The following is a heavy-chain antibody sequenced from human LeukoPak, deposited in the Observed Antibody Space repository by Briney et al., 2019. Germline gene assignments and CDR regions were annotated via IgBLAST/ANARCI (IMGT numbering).Heavy chain of an antibody. CDR2: INPNSGGT. V-gene: IGHV1-2*02. Sequence: ASVKVSCKASGYTFTGYYMHWVRQAPGQGLEWMGWINPNSGGTNYAQKFQGRVTMTRDTSISTAYMELSRLRSDDTAVYYCARDNTAMVGFDYWGQGTLVTVSS. D-gene: IGHD5-18*01. J-gene: IGHJ4*02. CDR1: GYTFTGYY. CDR3: ARDNTAMVGFDY.